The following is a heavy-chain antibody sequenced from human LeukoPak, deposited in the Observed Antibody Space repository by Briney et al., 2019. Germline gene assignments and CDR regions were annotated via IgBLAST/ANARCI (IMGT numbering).Heavy chain of an antibody. CDR2: IYYSGST. D-gene: IGHD2-2*01. CDR1: GGSISSYY. J-gene: IGHJ1*01. CDR3: ARARWGCSSTSCPGGYFQH. V-gene: IGHV4-59*01. Sequence: SETLSLTCTVSGGSISSYYWSWIRQPPGKGLEWIGYIYYSGSTNYNPSLKSRVTISVDTSKNQFSLKLSSVTAADTAVYYCARARWGCSSTSCPGGYFQHWGQGTLVTVSS.